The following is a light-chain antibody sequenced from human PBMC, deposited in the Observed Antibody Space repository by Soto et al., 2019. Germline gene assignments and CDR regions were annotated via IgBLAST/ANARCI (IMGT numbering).Light chain of an antibody. J-gene: IGLJ1*01. CDR3: QSYDTSLSGSYV. CDR2: ANS. CDR1: TSNIGAGYD. V-gene: IGLV1-40*01. Sequence: QSVLTQPPSVSGAPGQRVIVSCTGSTSNIGAGYDVHWYQQLPGTSPKLLIFANSNRPSGVPYRFSASRSGSSASLTITGLQAEDEADYYSQSYDTSLSGSYVLGSGTKVNVL.